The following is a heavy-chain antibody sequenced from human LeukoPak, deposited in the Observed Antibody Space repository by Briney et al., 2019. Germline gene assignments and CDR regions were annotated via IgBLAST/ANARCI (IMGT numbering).Heavy chain of an antibody. CDR1: GFTVSSNY. Sequence: GGSLRLSCAASGFTVSSNYMSWVRQAPGKGLEWVSIIYSGGGTYYADSVKGRFTISRDNSKNTLYLQMNSLRAEDTAVYYCARDLLTYYYDSSGSYWGQGTLVTVSS. CDR3: ARDLLTYYYDSSGSY. CDR2: IYSGGGT. V-gene: IGHV3-66*01. D-gene: IGHD3-22*01. J-gene: IGHJ4*02.